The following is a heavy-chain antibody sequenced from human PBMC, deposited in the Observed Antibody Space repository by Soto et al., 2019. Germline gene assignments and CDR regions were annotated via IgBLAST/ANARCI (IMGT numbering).Heavy chain of an antibody. J-gene: IGHJ6*04. CDR1: GFTFSNYW. Sequence: EVQLVESGGGLLQPGGSLTLSCTASGFTFSNYWMHWVRQAPGKGLVWVSRTKSDGSGTSYTDSVKGRFTISRDNAYNPLYVQMSNRSAEDTAVYYCARGGFDYGPGRMDVWGKGTTVIVYS. D-gene: IGHD3-10*01. CDR3: ARGGFDYGPGRMDV. V-gene: IGHV3-74*01. CDR2: TKSDGSGT.